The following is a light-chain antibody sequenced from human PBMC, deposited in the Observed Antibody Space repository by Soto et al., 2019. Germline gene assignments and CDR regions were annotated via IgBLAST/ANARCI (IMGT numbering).Light chain of an antibody. V-gene: IGKV3-20*01. CDR3: QQYDNSPLT. J-gene: IGKJ4*01. Sequence: ESVLTQSPGTLSLSPGERATLSCRASQSVSSSYLAWYQQKPGQAPRLLIYGASSRATGIPDRFSGSGSGTDFTLTISRLEPEDFAVYYCQQYDNSPLTFGGGTKVDIK. CDR1: QSVSSSY. CDR2: GAS.